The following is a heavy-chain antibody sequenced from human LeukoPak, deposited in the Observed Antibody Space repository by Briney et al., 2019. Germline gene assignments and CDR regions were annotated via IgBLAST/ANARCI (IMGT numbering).Heavy chain of an antibody. V-gene: IGHV3-74*01. CDR1: GFTFSNFW. D-gene: IGHD6-13*01. Sequence: GGSLRLSCAASGFTFSNFWMHWVRQAPGKGLVWVSRINGDGTNTTYADSVKGRFTLSRDNAKNMLYLQMNSLGVEDTAVYYCTRGGSSRYTITYWGQGTLVTVSS. CDR3: TRGGSSRYTITY. CDR2: INGDGTNT. J-gene: IGHJ4*02.